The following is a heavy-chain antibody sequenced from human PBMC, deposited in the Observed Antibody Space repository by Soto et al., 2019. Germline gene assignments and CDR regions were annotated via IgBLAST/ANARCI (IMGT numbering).Heavy chain of an antibody. V-gene: IGHV4-59*01. Sequence: SETLSLTCTVSGGSISSYYWSWIRQPPGKGLEWIGYIYYSGSTNYNPSLKSRVTISVDTSKNQFSLKLSSVTAADTAVYYCARDIGTGTTGDYYGMDVWGQGTTVTVSS. J-gene: IGHJ6*02. CDR1: GGSISSYY. CDR3: ARDIGTGTTGDYYGMDV. D-gene: IGHD1-1*01. CDR2: IYYSGST.